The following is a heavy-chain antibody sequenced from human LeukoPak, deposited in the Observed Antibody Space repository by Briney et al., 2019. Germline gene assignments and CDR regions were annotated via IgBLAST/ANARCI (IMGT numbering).Heavy chain of an antibody. J-gene: IGHJ5*02. Sequence: PSETLSLTCAVYGGSFSGYYWSWTPQPPGKGLEGIGEINHSGSTNYNPSLKSRVTISVDTSKNQFSLKLSSVTAADTAVYYCARGPVGARFLKYNWFDPWGQGTLVTVSS. D-gene: IGHD1-26*01. CDR1: GGSFSGYY. CDR2: INHSGST. CDR3: ARGPVGARFLKYNWFDP. V-gene: IGHV4-34*01.